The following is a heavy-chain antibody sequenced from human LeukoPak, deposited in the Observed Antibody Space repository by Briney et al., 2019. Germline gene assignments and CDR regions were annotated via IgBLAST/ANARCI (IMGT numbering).Heavy chain of an antibody. V-gene: IGHV1-18*01. J-gene: IGHJ6*03. D-gene: IGHD3-3*01. Sequence: ASVKVSCKPSGYSFSNYGISWVRQAPGRGLEWMGWISTYNGNTNYAQKFQGRVTMITDTSTSTAYMELRSLRFDDTAVYYCARVFTIFGVVITYYMDVWGKGTTVTVSS. CDR3: ARVFTIFGVVITYYMDV. CDR2: ISTYNGNT. CDR1: GYSFSNYG.